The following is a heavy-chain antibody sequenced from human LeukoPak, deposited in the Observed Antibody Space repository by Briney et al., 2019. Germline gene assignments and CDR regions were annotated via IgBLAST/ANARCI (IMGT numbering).Heavy chain of an antibody. V-gene: IGHV1-46*01. CDR2: IDPSAGGT. CDR3: ASLGSGSSPIVDFDH. Sequence: ASVKVSCKASGYTFTSYYIHWARQAPGQGLEWMGIIDPSAGGTNYAQKFQGRVIMTRDMSTRTVYMELSSLRSEDTAVYYCASLGSGSSPIVDFDHWGQGTQVTVSS. CDR1: GYTFTSYY. J-gene: IGHJ4*02. D-gene: IGHD3-10*01.